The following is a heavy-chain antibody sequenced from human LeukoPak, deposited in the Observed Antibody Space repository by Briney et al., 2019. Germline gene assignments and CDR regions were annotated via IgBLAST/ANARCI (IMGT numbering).Heavy chain of an antibody. CDR1: GGSISSSSYY. CDR2: IYYSGST. Sequence: SETLPLTCTVSGGSISSSSYYWGWIRQPPGKGLEWIGSIYYSGSTYYNPSLKSRVTISVDTSKNQFSLKLSSVTAADTAVYYCARARIQLWEIDYWGQGTLVTVSS. CDR3: ARARIQLWEIDY. V-gene: IGHV4-39*07. J-gene: IGHJ4*02. D-gene: IGHD5-18*01.